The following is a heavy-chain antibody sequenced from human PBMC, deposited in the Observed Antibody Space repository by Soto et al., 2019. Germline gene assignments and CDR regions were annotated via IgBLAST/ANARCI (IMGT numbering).Heavy chain of an antibody. CDR1: GGSISSYY. CDR2: IYYSGST. Sequence: QVQLQESGPGLVKPSETLSLTCTVSGGSISSYYWSWIRQPPGKGLEWIGYIYYSGSTNYNPSLKSRVTISVDTSKNQFSLKLSSVTAADTAVYYCAASYGGYVGTGYWGQGTLVTVSS. D-gene: IGHD5-12*01. CDR3: AASYGGYVGTGY. V-gene: IGHV4-59*08. J-gene: IGHJ4*02.